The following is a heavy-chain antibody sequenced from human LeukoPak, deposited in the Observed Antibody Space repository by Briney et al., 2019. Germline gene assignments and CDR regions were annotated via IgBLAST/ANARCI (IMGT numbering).Heavy chain of an antibody. CDR3: ARTYWSGGSCYGGFDC. D-gene: IGHD2-15*01. J-gene: IGHJ4*02. Sequence: KPGGSLRLSCAASGFTFSSYSMNWVRQAPGKGLEWVSSISSSSSYIYYADSVKGRFTISRDNAKNSLYLQMNSVRAEGTAVYYCARTYWSGGSCYGGFDCWVQGTLVAVSS. V-gene: IGHV3-21*01. CDR2: ISSSSSYI. CDR1: GFTFSSYS.